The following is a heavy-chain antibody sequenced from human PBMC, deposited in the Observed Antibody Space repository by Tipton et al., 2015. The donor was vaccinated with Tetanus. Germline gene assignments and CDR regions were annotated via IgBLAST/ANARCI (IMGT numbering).Heavy chain of an antibody. CDR3: ARDRGVRGGYYYYHGMDV. D-gene: IGHD3-10*01. V-gene: IGHV4-4*08. J-gene: IGHJ6*02. CDR2: IFASGST. Sequence: TLSLTCTVSGDSMTRYYWSWIRQPPGKGLEWISNIFASGSTNYNPALKSRVTISMDTSQKQISLKVNSVTAADTAVYYCARDRGVRGGYYYYHGMDVWGQGTTVTVSS. CDR1: GDSMTRYY.